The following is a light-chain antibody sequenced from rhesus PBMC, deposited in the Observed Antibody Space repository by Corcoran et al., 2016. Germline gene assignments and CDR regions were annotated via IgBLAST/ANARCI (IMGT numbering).Light chain of an antibody. V-gene: IGKV1-28*02. CDR3: LQPTGYPLT. CDR1: PGISRY. Sequence: DIQMTQSPSSLSASEGDTVIITCRASPGISRYLNGFQQKPGKAPKLLIYDASSLESGVPSRFSGSGSRTDFTLPSNSLQPKNFATYYCLQPTGYPLTFDERAKVEVK. J-gene: IGKJ4*01. CDR2: DAS.